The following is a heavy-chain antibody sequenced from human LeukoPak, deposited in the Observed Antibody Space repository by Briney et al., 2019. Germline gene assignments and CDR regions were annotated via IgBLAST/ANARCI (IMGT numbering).Heavy chain of an antibody. CDR3: ARWQQPYFFDY. Sequence: SQTLSLTCTVSGGSISSGGYYWSWIRQHPGKGLEWIGYIYYSGSTYYNPSLKSRVTISVDTSNNQFSLRLSSVTAADTAVYYCARWQQPYFFDYWGQGTLVTVSS. V-gene: IGHV4-31*03. D-gene: IGHD6-13*01. CDR2: IYYSGST. J-gene: IGHJ4*02. CDR1: GGSISSGGYY.